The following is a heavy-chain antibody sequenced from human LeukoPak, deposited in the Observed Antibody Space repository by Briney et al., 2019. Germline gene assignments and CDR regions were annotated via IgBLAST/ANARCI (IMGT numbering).Heavy chain of an antibody. CDR1: GFTFSSYA. CDR2: ISSSSSYI. CDR3: ARGGYCSGGSCYESAFDI. J-gene: IGHJ3*02. D-gene: IGHD2-15*01. Sequence: GGSLRLSCAASGFTFSSYAMGWVRQAPGKGLEWVSSISSSSSYIYYADSVKGRFTISRDNAKNSLYLQMNSLRAEDTAVYYCARGGYCSGGSCYESAFDIWGQGTMVTVSS. V-gene: IGHV3-21*01.